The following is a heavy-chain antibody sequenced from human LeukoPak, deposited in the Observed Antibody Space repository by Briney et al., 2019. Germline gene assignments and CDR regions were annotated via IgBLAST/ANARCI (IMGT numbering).Heavy chain of an antibody. Sequence: GGSLRLSCAASGFTFSNYAMSWVRQAPGKGLEWVSYISSLSGTIYYADSVKGRFIISRDNAQNSLFLQMNSLRAEDTAVYYCVRDQGGAVSYWGQGTLVTVSS. D-gene: IGHD3-16*01. CDR3: VRDQGGAVSY. J-gene: IGHJ4*02. CDR2: ISSLSGTI. CDR1: GFTFSNYA. V-gene: IGHV3-48*01.